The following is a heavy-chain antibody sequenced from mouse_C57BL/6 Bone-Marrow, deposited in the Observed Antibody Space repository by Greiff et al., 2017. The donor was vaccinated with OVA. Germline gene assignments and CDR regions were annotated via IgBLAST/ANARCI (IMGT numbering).Heavy chain of an antibody. V-gene: IGHV1-64*01. J-gene: IGHJ3*01. CDR1: GYTFTSYW. CDR2: IHPNSGST. Sequence: QVHVKQSGAELVKPGASVKLSCKASGYTFTSYWMHWVKQRPGQGLEWIGMIHPNSGSTNYNEKFKSKATLTVDKSSSTAYMQLSSLTSEDSAVYYCARSWFAYWGQGTLVTVSA. CDR3: ARSWFAY.